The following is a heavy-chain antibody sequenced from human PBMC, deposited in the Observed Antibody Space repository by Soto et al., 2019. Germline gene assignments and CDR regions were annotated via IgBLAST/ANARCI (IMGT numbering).Heavy chain of an antibody. D-gene: IGHD3-22*01. CDR1: GFTVSSNY. V-gene: IGHV3-66*01. Sequence: GGSLRLSCAASGFTVSSNYMSWVRQAPGKGLEWVSVIYSGGSTYYADSVKGRFTISRDNSKNTLYLQMNSLRAEDTAVYYCARDFDLRSSYDISGYYNDYWGQGTLVTVSS. CDR3: ARDFDLRSSYDISGYYNDY. J-gene: IGHJ4*02. CDR2: IYSGGST.